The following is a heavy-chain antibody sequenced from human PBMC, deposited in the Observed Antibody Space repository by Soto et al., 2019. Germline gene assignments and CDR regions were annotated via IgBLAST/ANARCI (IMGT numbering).Heavy chain of an antibody. CDR1: GFPLSTYG. V-gene: IGHV3-23*01. Sequence: EVQLLESGGGLVQPGGSLRLSCAASGFPLSTYGMSWVRQAPGKGLEWVSSITGTGGDTYYADSVKGRFTSSRDNSNNMLYLQMNSLRVEDTAVYYCARIRGYWYGLDVWGQGTTITASS. J-gene: IGHJ6*02. CDR2: ITGTGGDT. CDR3: ARIRGYWYGLDV.